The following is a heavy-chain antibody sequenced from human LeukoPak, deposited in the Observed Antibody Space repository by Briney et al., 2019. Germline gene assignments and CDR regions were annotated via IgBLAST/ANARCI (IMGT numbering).Heavy chain of an antibody. Sequence: PSETLSLTCTVSGGSISSYYWSWIRQPPGKGLEWIGYIYYSGSTNYNPSLKSRVTISVDTSKNQFSLKLSSVTAADTAVYYCARGSSGSYFHYYYYMDVWGKGTTVTVSS. CDR1: GGSISSYY. J-gene: IGHJ6*03. CDR2: IYYSGST. V-gene: IGHV4-59*12. D-gene: IGHD1-26*01. CDR3: ARGSSGSYFHYYYYMDV.